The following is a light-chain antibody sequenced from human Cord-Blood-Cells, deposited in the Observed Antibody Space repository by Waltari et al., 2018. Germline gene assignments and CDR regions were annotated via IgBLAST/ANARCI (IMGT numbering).Light chain of an antibody. Sequence: DIVMTQSPDSLAVSLGERATINCKSSQSVLYSSNNENYLAWYQQKPGQPPKLLIYWASTLEYGVPDRFSGSVSVTDFTLTISSLQAEDVAVYYCQKYYSTPWTFGQGTKVEIK. CDR3: QKYYSTPWT. CDR2: WAS. CDR1: QSVLYSSNNENY. V-gene: IGKV4-1*01. J-gene: IGKJ1*01.